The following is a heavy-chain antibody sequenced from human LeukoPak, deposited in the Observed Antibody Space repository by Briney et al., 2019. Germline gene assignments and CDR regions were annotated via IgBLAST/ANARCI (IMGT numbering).Heavy chain of an antibody. J-gene: IGHJ3*02. V-gene: IGHV4-34*01. CDR1: GGSFSGYY. CDR3: ARVRGRPYYYDSSGYYYRSALLSPRHAFDI. CDR2: INHSGST. D-gene: IGHD3-22*01. Sequence: PSETLSLTCAVYGGSFSGYYWSWIRQPPGKGLEWIGEINHSGSTNYNPSLKSRVTISVDTSKNQFSLKLSSVTAADTAVYYCARVRGRPYYYDSSGYYYRSALLSPRHAFDIWGQGTMVTVSS.